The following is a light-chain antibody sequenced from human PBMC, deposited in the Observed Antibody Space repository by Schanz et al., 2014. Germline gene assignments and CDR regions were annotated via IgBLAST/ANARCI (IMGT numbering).Light chain of an antibody. Sequence: QSALTQPASVSGSPGQSITISCTGTSSDVGGYDYVSWYQQHPGKAPKLMIYDVNNRPSGVSHRFSGSKSGTTASLTISDLQAEDEADYYCSSYTSSSTLGYVVFGGGTKLTVL. V-gene: IGLV2-14*03. CDR2: DVN. CDR1: SSDVGGYDY. CDR3: SSYTSSSTLGYVV. J-gene: IGLJ2*01.